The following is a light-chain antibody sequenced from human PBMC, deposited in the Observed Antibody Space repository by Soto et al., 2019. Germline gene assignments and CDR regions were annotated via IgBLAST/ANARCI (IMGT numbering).Light chain of an antibody. CDR1: QSVSSY. J-gene: IGKJ4*01. Sequence: EIVLTQSPATLSLSPGERATLSCRASQSVSSYLAWYQQKPGQAPRLLIYDASNRATGIPARFSGSGSGTDFTLTISRLEPEDFVVYYCQQYDSSPLTFGGGTKVDIK. CDR2: DAS. CDR3: QQYDSSPLT. V-gene: IGKV3-11*01.